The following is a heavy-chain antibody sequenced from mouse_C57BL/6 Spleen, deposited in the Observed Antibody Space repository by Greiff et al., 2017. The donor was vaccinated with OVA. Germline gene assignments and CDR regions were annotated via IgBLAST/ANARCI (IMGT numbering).Heavy chain of an antibody. D-gene: IGHD1-1*01. V-gene: IGHV1-18*01. Sequence: EVQLQQSGPELVKPGASVKIPCKASGYTFTDYNMDWVKQSHGKSLEWIGDINPNNGGTIYNQKFKGKATLTVDKSSSTAYMELRSLTSEDTAVYYCARSPGDYYGSSYWYFDVWGTGTTVTVSS. CDR3: ARSPGDYYGSSYWYFDV. J-gene: IGHJ1*03. CDR2: INPNNGGT. CDR1: GYTFTDYN.